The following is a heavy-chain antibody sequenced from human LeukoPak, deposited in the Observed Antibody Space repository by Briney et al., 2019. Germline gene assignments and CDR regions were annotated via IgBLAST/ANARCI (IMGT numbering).Heavy chain of an antibody. CDR2: IYYSGST. CDR1: GFTFSDYS. J-gene: IGHJ4*02. CDR3: ASVSFRRYSRGGFDY. D-gene: IGHD3-9*01. V-gene: IGHV4-59*01. Sequence: GSLRLSCAASGFTFSDYSMNWIRQPPGKGLEWIGYIYYSGSTNYNPSLKSRVTISVDTSKNQFSLKLSSVTAADTAVYYCASVSFRRYSRGGFDYWGQGTLVTVSS.